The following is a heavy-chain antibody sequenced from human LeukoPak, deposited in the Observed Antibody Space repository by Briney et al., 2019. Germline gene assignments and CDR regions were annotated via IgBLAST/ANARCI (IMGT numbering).Heavy chain of an antibody. Sequence: GASVKLSCTASEYTFTAYYMHRVRQAPGQGLEWMGWVNPNSGGTNYAQKLRGSVTMPRDTSISTAYMEVSRLNSDDTAVYYCARPSGWYGDFDYWGQGTLVTVSS. J-gene: IGHJ4*02. D-gene: IGHD6-19*01. CDR3: ARPSGWYGDFDY. V-gene: IGHV1-2*02. CDR1: EYTFTAYY. CDR2: VNPNSGGT.